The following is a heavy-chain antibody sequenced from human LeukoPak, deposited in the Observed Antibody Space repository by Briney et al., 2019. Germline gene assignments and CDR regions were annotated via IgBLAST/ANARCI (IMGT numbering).Heavy chain of an antibody. Sequence: SETLSLTCTVSGGSISSYYWSWIRQPPGKGLEYIGYIYYSGSTNYNPSLKSRVTISLDTSKNQFSLKLSSVTAADTAVYYCARHGVYGDRADYWGQGTLVTVSS. CDR1: GGSISSYY. CDR3: ARHGVYGDRADY. V-gene: IGHV4-59*08. D-gene: IGHD4-17*01. CDR2: IYYSGST. J-gene: IGHJ4*02.